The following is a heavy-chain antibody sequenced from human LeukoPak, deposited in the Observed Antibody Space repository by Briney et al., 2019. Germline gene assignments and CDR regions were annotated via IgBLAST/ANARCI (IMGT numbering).Heavy chain of an antibody. D-gene: IGHD4-23*01. CDR2: IIPIFGTA. CDR1: GGTFSSYA. CDR3: ARVYSTPPYFDY. V-gene: IGHV1-69*13. J-gene: IGHJ4*02. Sequence: ASVKVSCKASGGTFSSYAISWVRQAPGQGLEWMGGIIPIFGTANYAQKFQGRVTITADESTSTAYMELSSLRSDDTAVYYCARVYSTPPYFDYWGQGTLVTVSS.